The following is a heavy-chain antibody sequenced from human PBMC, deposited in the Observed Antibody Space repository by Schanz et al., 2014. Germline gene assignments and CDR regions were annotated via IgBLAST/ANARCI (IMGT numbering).Heavy chain of an antibody. CDR1: GFSLDIFA. D-gene: IGHD2-8*02. CDR3: AKSLESCPGGRCSRGYFDY. J-gene: IGHJ4*02. CDR2: ISDSGDTA. V-gene: IGHV3-23*01. Sequence: EVHLLESGGGLVEPGGSLRLSCATSGFSLDIFAVSWVRQAPGKGLEWVLLISDSGDTAYYADSVKGRFTISRDNFKGALYLQMSSLRAEDTAVYYCAKSLESCPGGRCSRGYFDYWGQGTLVTVSS.